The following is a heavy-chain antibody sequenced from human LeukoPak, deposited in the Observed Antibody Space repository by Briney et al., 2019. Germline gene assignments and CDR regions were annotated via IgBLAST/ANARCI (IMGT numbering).Heavy chain of an antibody. J-gene: IGHJ4*02. Sequence: GGSLRLSCAASGFIFSNAWMSWVRQAPGKGLEWVGRIKSKTDGGTTDYAAPVKGRFTISRDDSKNTLYLQMNSLKTEDTAVYYCTVRITIFGVVIISDFDYWGQGTLVTVSS. CDR2: IKSKTDGGTT. CDR3: TVRITIFGVVIISDFDY. V-gene: IGHV3-15*01. D-gene: IGHD3-3*01. CDR1: GFIFSNAW.